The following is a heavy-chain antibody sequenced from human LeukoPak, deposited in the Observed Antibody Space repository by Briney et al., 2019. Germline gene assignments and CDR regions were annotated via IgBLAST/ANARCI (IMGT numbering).Heavy chain of an antibody. Sequence: SETLSLTCAVYGGSFSGYYWSWIRQPPGKGLEWIGEINHSGSTNYNPSLKSRVTISVDTSKNQLSLKLSSVTAADTAVYYCARGRGGRGTLYYYYYGMDVWGQGTTVTVSS. CDR2: INHSGST. CDR3: ARGRGGRGTLYYYYYGMDV. V-gene: IGHV4-34*01. J-gene: IGHJ6*02. D-gene: IGHD3-16*01. CDR1: GGSFSGYY.